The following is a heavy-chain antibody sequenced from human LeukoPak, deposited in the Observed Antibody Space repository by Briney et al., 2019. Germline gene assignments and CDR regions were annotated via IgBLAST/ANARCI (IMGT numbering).Heavy chain of an antibody. V-gene: IGHV4-4*02. Sequence: SETLSLTCAVSGGSISSSNWSSWVRQPPGKGLEWIGEIYHSGSTNYNPSLKSRVTISVDRSKNQFSLKLSSVTAADTAVYYCARAGLGGYYDSSGYQSAFDIWGQGTMVTVSS. CDR2: IYHSGST. CDR3: ARAGLGGYYDSSGYQSAFDI. D-gene: IGHD3-22*01. CDR1: GGSISSSNW. J-gene: IGHJ3*02.